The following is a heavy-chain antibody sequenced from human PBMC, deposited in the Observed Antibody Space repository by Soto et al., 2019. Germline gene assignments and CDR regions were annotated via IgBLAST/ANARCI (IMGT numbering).Heavy chain of an antibody. D-gene: IGHD2-2*01. J-gene: IGHJ2*01. CDR2: IGGSGGGT. CDR1: GFTFSSFA. V-gene: IGHV3-23*01. CDR3: AKSGGHCLSTRCSATDWYFDL. Sequence: DVQLLESGGGLVQPGGSLRLSCAASGFTFSSFAMTWVRQAPGKGLEWVSGIGGSGGGTYNADSVEGRFIISRDNSKNTLYLQMNSLRAEDTAVYYCAKSGGHCLSTRCSATDWYFDLWGRGTLVTVSS.